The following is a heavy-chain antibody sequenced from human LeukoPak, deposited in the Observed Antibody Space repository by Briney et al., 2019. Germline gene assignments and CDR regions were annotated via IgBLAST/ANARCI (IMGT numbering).Heavy chain of an antibody. D-gene: IGHD6-13*01. CDR3: ARGGIAAAGHNWFDP. J-gene: IGHJ5*02. CDR1: GFTFSSYS. CDR2: ISSSSSYI. V-gene: IGHV3-21*01. Sequence: GGSLRLSCAASGFTFSSYSMNWVRQAPGKGLEWVSSISSSSSYIYYADSVKGRFTISRDNAKNSLYLQMNSLRAEDTAVYYCARGGIAAAGHNWFDPWGQGTLVTVSS.